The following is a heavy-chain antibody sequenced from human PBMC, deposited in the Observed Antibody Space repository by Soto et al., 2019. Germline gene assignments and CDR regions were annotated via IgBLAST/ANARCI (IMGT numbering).Heavy chain of an antibody. D-gene: IGHD2-21*01. CDR2: IYYSGST. CDR1: GGSISSYY. V-gene: IGHV4-59*01. CDR3: ARYERPWRDRYSRLDWFDP. Sequence: QVQLQESGPGLVKPSETLSLTCTVSGGSISSYYWSWIRQPPGKGLEWIGYIYYSGSTNYNPSLKSRVTISVDTSKNQFSLKLSSVTAADTAVYYCARYERPWRDRYSRLDWFDPWGQGTLVTVSS. J-gene: IGHJ5*02.